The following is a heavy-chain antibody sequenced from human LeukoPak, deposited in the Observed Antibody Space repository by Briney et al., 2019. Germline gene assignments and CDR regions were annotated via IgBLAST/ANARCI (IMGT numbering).Heavy chain of an antibody. V-gene: IGHV4-59*12. CDR3: ARDPTGSSSPNLDY. Sequence: SETLSLTCSVSGGSISSYYWSWIRQPPGKGLDWIGYIYYSGNINYKSPLKSRVTISGDTSKNQFSLKLSSVTAADTAVYYCARDPTGSSSPNLDYWGQGTLVTVSS. CDR2: IYYSGNI. D-gene: IGHD6-13*01. CDR1: GGSISSYY. J-gene: IGHJ4*02.